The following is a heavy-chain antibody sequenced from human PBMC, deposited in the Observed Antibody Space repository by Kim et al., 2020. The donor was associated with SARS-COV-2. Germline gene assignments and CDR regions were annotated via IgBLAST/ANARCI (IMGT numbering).Heavy chain of an antibody. CDR3: ASYGVVVAATLDY. CDR2: IYSGGST. V-gene: IGHV3-66*02. D-gene: IGHD2-15*01. CDR1: GFTVSSNY. Sequence: GGSLRLSCAASGFTVSSNYMSWVRQAPGKGLEWGSVIYSGGSTYYADSVKGRFTISRDNSKNTLYLQMNSLRAEDTAVYYCASYGVVVAATLDYWGQGTLVTVSS. J-gene: IGHJ4*02.